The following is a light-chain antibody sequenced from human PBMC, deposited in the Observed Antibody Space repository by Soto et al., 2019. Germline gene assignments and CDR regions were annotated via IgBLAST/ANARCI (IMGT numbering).Light chain of an antibody. Sequence: SYELTQPPSVSVAPGQTARTNCGGNNLGSKSVHWYQQKPGQAPVLVVSDDSDRPSGIPERFSGSTSGNTATLTISRVEAGDEADYYCQVWDNSSDLDVVFGGGTKLTV. V-gene: IGLV3-21*02. J-gene: IGLJ2*01. CDR2: DDS. CDR1: NLGSKS. CDR3: QVWDNSSDLDVV.